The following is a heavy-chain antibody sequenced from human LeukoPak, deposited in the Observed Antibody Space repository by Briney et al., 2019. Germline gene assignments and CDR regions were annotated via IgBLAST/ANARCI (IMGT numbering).Heavy chain of an antibody. CDR2: INPNSGGT. Sequence: GASVKVSCKASGYTFTNYGINWVRQAPGQGLEWMGWINPNSGGTNYAQKFQGRVTMTRDTSISTAYMELSRLRSDDTAVYYCARYGYCSGGSCPPWGFDPWGQGTLVTVSS. D-gene: IGHD2-15*01. CDR1: GYTFTNYG. V-gene: IGHV1-2*02. J-gene: IGHJ5*02. CDR3: ARYGYCSGGSCPPWGFDP.